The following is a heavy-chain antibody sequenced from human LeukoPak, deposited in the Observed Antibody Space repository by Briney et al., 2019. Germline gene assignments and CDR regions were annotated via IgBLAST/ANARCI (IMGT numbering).Heavy chain of an antibody. CDR3: ARGVPDDY. D-gene: IGHD1-14*01. CDR2: ISRTSSDI. CDR1: GFTFSHYS. V-gene: IGHV3-21*01. J-gene: IGHJ4*02. Sequence: GGSLRHSCAASGFTFSHYSMDWVRQAPGKGLEWVSSISRTSSDIYYADSVKGRFTISRDNAKNSLYLQMNSLRAEDTAVYYCARGVPDDYWGQGTLVTVSS.